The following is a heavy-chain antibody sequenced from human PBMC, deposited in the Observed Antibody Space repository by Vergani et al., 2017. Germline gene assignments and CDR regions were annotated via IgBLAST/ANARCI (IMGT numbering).Heavy chain of an antibody. D-gene: IGHD3-22*01. CDR2: LDWDDDK. V-gene: IGHV2-70*01. Sequence: QVTLRESGPALVKPTQTLTLTCTLSGFSLSTSGMYVSWIPQPPGKALEWLALLDWDDDKYYSTSLQTRLTISKDTSNNQVVLTMTNMEPVDTATYYCARATYYYDSSGTAVYDFDYWGQGTLVTVSS. CDR1: GFSLSTSGMY. J-gene: IGHJ4*02. CDR3: ARATYYYDSSGTAVYDFDY.